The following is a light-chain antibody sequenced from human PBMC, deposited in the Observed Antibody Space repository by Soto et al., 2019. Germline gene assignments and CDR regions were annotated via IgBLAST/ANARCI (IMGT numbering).Light chain of an antibody. CDR1: QSLLHSKGYNY. J-gene: IGKJ2*01. CDR3: MQALQTRYT. CDR2: LGS. Sequence: DIVMTQSPLSLPVTPGEPASISCRSSQSLLHSKGYNYLDWYLQKTGQSPQLLIYLGSNRASGVPDRFSGSGSGTDFTLKISRVEAEDVGVYYCMQALQTRYTFGQRTKLEIK. V-gene: IGKV2-28*01.